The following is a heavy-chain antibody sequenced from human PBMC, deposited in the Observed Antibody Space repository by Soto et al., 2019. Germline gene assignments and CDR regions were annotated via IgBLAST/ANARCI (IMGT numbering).Heavy chain of an antibody. CDR2: INYDGYS. J-gene: IGHJ6*02. D-gene: IGHD3-10*01. CDR1: GGSITNYY. V-gene: IGHV4-59*08. Sequence: QVQLQEPGTGLVKPSETLSLTCTVSGGSITNYYCSWFRQPPGKGLEWIGYINYDGYSAYNLSLRRRVTLSMVASKAQSSMMLVYVTATDTAVYYCARHGFGPLHGLVDVWGPGIMVIVSS. CDR3: ARHGFGPLHGLVDV.